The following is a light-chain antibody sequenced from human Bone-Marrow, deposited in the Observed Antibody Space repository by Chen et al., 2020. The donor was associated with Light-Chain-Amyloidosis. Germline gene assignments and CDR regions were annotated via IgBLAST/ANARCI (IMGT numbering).Light chain of an antibody. J-gene: IGKJ1*01. CDR1: SRVGRT. V-gene: IGKV3-15*01. Sequence: VLPQSPASLSASAGARATLSSRATSRVGRTLAWYQHKPGQPPRLLIYDASIRATGIPDRFSGSGSGTDFTLTISGLQSEDSAVYYCQHYLLGWTFGQGTKLEIK. CDR2: DAS. CDR3: QHYLLGWT.